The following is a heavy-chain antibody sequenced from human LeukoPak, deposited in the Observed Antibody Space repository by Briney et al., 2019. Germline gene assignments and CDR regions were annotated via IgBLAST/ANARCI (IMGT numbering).Heavy chain of an antibody. CDR3: AREGGGGWYEDQWY. CDR1: GYTFTSYY. Sequence: ASVKVSCKASGYTFTSYYMHWVRQAPGQGLEWMGWINPNSGGTNYAQKFQGRVTMTRDTSISTAYMELSRLRSDDTAVYYCAREGGGGWYEDQWYWGQGTLVTVSS. CDR2: INPNSGGT. J-gene: IGHJ4*02. D-gene: IGHD6-19*01. V-gene: IGHV1-2*02.